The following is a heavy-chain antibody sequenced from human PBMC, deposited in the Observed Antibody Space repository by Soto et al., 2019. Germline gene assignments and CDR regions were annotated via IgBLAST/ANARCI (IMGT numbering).Heavy chain of an antibody. D-gene: IGHD2-15*01. CDR3: ARGDCFGGTCYSLAGSFYYYMDV. CDR1: GFTFSNYW. J-gene: IGHJ6*03. Sequence: EVQLVESGGGLVQPGGSLRLSCAASGFTFSNYWMYWVRQAPGKGLEWVSRINSDGSVSSYADSVKGRLTISRDNVKNTLYLQMDCLSAEDTAVYYCARGDCFGGTCYSLAGSFYYYMDVWCKGTTVTFFS. V-gene: IGHV3-74*02. CDR2: INSDGSVS.